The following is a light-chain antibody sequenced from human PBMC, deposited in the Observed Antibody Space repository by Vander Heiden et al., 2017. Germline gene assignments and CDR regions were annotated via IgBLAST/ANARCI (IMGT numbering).Light chain of an antibody. CDR1: QSLLHGNGYNY. V-gene: IGKV2-28*01. CDR3: MQTLQTQWT. J-gene: IGKJ1*01. CDR2: LGS. Sequence: DILMTQSPRSLPVTPGEPASISCRSSQSLLHGNGYNYLHWYLQKPGQSPQLLIYLGSLRTSGVPDRFSGSGSGTDFTLKISRVEAEDVGVYYCMQTLQTQWTFGQGTKVEIK.